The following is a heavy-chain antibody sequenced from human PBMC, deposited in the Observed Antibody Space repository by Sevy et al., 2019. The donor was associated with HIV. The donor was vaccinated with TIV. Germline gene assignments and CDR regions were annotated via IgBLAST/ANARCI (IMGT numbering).Heavy chain of an antibody. Sequence: GGSLRLSCVASGSTFPIYSVLWVRQAPGKGLEWLTLISYDGNYKYYADSVKGRFTISRDNSNNILYLQMSSLRVEDTALYFCARVAVEYCTNDCYHRFDHWGLGTLVTVSS. J-gene: IGHJ4*02. D-gene: IGHD2-8*01. CDR2: ISYDGNYK. CDR3: ARVAVEYCTNDCYHRFDH. CDR1: GSTFPIYS. V-gene: IGHV3-30*04.